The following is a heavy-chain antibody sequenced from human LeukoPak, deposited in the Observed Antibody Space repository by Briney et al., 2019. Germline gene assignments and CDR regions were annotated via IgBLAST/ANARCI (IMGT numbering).Heavy chain of an antibody. CDR3: ARGGPIFGVVIGWFDP. V-gene: IGHV4-34*01. Sequence: PPETLSLTCAVYGGSFSGYYWSWIRQPPGKGLEWIGEINHSGSTNYNPSLKSRVTISVDTSKNQFSLKLSSVTAADTAVYYCARGGPIFGVVIGWFDPWGQGTLVTVSS. CDR1: GGSFSGYY. CDR2: INHSGST. D-gene: IGHD3-3*01. J-gene: IGHJ5*02.